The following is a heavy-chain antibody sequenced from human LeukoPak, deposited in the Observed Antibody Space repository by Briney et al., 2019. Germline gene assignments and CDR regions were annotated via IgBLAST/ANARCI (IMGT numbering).Heavy chain of an antibody. CDR2: MNPNSGNT. Sequence: ASXXVSCKSSGYTFTNYDINWVRQAPGQGIERMGWMNPNSGNTGYAQKFRGRVTITSHTSISTAYMELRGLRSEHTAVYYCARGGASAAARRFDPWGQGTLVTVSS. V-gene: IGHV1-8*03. CDR1: GYTFTNYD. D-gene: IGHD6-13*01. J-gene: IGHJ5*02. CDR3: ARGGASAAARRFDP.